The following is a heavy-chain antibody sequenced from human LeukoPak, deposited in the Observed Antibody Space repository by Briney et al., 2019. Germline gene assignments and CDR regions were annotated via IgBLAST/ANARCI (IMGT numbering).Heavy chain of an antibody. J-gene: IGHJ3*02. Sequence: SETLSLTCTVSGGSISSYYWSWIRQPPGKGLEWIGYIYYSGSTDYNPSLKSRVTISVDTSKNQFSLKLSSVTAADTAVYYCAREGLNAFDIWGQGTMVTVSS. CDR1: GGSISSYY. CDR2: IYYSGST. D-gene: IGHD3-22*01. CDR3: AREGLNAFDI. V-gene: IGHV4-59*01.